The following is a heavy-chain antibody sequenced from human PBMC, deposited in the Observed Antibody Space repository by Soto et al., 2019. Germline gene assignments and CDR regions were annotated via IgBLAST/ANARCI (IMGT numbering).Heavy chain of an antibody. J-gene: IGHJ4*02. CDR3: AKAWGIDY. CDR1: GFTFSSYT. CDR2: ISSSGSST. D-gene: IGHD7-27*01. Sequence: EVQLLESGGGLVEPGGSRRLSCAASGFTFSSYTMSWVRQAPGKGLEWVSNISSSGSSTYSADSVKGRFTISRDNSKNTLYLQRNSLSVEDTAIYYCAKAWGIDYLGQGTLVNVSS. V-gene: IGHV3-23*01.